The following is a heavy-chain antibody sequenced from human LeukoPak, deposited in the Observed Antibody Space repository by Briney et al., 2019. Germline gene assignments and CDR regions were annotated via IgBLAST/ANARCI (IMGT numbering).Heavy chain of an antibody. CDR1: GFTLSDYY. V-gene: IGHV3-11*01. CDR3: ARRRDFIDF. CDR2: SSSSGSTM. Sequence: GGSLRLSCAASGFTLSDYYMSWIRQAPGKGLEWVSYSSSSGSTMYYADSVKGRFAISRDNAKNSLYLQMNSLRADDTAVYYCARRRDFIDFWGQGTLVTVSS. J-gene: IGHJ4*02. D-gene: IGHD3/OR15-3a*01.